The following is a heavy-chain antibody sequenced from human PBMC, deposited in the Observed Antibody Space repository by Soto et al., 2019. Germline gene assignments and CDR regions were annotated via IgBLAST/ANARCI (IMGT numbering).Heavy chain of an antibody. V-gene: IGHV3-30-3*01. Sequence: QVQLMESGRGVVQPGGSLRLSYTTSGFTFKMYSMHWLRQAPGKGLEWVAVISRNGDITYYADSVKGRFTISRDNSKNMLFLAMNSLSSYDTAGYYCAREVLTGEWFFGHWGQGVQVNVSS. CDR3: AREVLTGEWFFGH. D-gene: IGHD3-3*01. CDR1: GFTFKMYS. CDR2: ISRNGDIT. J-gene: IGHJ4*02.